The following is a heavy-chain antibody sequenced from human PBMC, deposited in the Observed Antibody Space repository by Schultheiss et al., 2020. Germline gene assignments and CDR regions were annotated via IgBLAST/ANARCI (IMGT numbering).Heavy chain of an antibody. CDR1: GGSFSGYY. CDR3: ASLAYCGGDCYSGNYYYGMDV. CDR2: IKHSGST. D-gene: IGHD2-21*02. Sequence: SETLSLTCAVYGGSFSGYYWSWIRQPPGKGLEWIGEIKHSGSTNYNPSLKSRVTISVDTSKNQFSLKLSSVTAADTAVYYCASLAYCGGDCYSGNYYYGMDVWGQGTTVTVSS. J-gene: IGHJ6*02. V-gene: IGHV4-34*01.